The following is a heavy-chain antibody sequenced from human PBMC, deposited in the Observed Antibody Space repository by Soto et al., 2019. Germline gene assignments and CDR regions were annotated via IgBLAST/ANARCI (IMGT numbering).Heavy chain of an antibody. J-gene: IGHJ6*02. V-gene: IGHV1-2*02. CDR3: ARVRVDYYYGMDV. CDR1: GYTFTGYY. D-gene: IGHD2-15*01. Sequence: ASVKVSCRASGYTFTGYYMHWVRQAPGQGLEWMGWINPNSGGTNYAQKFQGRVTMTRDTSISTAYMELSRLRSDDTAVYYCARVRVDYYYGMDVWGQGTTVTVSS. CDR2: INPNSGGT.